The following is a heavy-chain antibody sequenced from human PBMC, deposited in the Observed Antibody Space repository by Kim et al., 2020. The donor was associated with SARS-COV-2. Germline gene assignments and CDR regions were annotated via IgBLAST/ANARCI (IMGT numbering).Heavy chain of an antibody. J-gene: IGHJ4*02. Sequence: PALKSRVTISVDTSKNQFSLKLSSVTAADTAVYYCARGYYDFWSGYPPDYWGQGTLVTVSS. CDR3: ARGYYDFWSGYPPDY. V-gene: IGHV4-31*02. D-gene: IGHD3-3*01.